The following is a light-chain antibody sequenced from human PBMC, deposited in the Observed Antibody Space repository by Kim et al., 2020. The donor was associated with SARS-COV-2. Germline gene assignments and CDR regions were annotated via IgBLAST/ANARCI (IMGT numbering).Light chain of an antibody. CDR3: QQRSNWPIT. V-gene: IGKV3-11*01. Sequence: SPGERATLSCRASQSVSSYLARYQQKPGQAPRLLIYDASNRATGIPARFSGSGSGTDFTLTISSLEPEDFAVYYCQQRSNWPITFGQGTRLEIK. CDR2: DAS. CDR1: QSVSSY. J-gene: IGKJ5*01.